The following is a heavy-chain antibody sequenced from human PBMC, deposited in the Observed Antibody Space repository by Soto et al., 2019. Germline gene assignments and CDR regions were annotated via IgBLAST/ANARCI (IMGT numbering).Heavy chain of an antibody. CDR1: GFTFSSYG. V-gene: IGHV3-30*03. CDR3: ARLQGYCITTGCYGHYAMDV. Sequence: HPGGSLRLSCAASGFTFSSYGMHWVRQAPGKGLEWVAVISYDGSNKYYADSVKGRFTISRDNSKNTLYLQMNSLRAEDTAVYYCARLQGYCITTGCYGHYAMDVWGQGTTVTVSS. D-gene: IGHD2-2*01. J-gene: IGHJ6*02. CDR2: ISYDGSNK.